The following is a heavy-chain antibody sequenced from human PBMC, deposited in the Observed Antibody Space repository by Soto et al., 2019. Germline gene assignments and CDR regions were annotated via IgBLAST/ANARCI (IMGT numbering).Heavy chain of an antibody. CDR1: GFTFTSYW. CDR2: IKGDGSEK. V-gene: IGHV3-7*01. Sequence: EVRLVESGGGLVQPGGSLRLSCVASGFTFTSYWMSWVRQAPGKGLEWVANIKGDGSEKRYVDSVKGRLTISRDNAKNSVYLQMNSLRLEDTALYYCGRDEVRNGVGVWGQGTTVTVSS. CDR3: GRDEVRNGVGV. J-gene: IGHJ6*02.